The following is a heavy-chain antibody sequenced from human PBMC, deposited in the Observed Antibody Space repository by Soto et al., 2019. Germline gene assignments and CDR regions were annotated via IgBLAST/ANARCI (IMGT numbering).Heavy chain of an antibody. Sequence: QITLKESGPALVKPTQTLTLTCTFSGFSLSTSGVGVGWIRQPPGKALEWLALIYWDDDKRYSPSLRSRLNISNDTSKIQVVLKMSTLGPVDTATYLCIPSRRGGDCLPSYASLYYYGMDVWGQGTTVTVSS. D-gene: IGHD2-21*02. CDR2: IYWDDDK. CDR3: IPSRRGGDCLPSYASLYYYGMDV. V-gene: IGHV2-5*02. J-gene: IGHJ6*02. CDR1: GFSLSTSGVG.